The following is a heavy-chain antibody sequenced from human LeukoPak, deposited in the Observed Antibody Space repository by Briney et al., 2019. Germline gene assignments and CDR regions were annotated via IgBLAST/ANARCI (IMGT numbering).Heavy chain of an antibody. CDR3: ARGGATTLFDY. V-gene: IGHV3-64*01. Sequence: GGSPRLSCAASGFTFSSYAMHWVRQAPGKGLEYVSAITSNGDKTYYGNSVKGRFTISRDNSKNTLYLQMGSLRIEDMAVYYCARGGATTLFDYWGQGTLVTVSS. D-gene: IGHD1-26*01. CDR2: ITSNGDKT. CDR1: GFTFSSYA. J-gene: IGHJ4*02.